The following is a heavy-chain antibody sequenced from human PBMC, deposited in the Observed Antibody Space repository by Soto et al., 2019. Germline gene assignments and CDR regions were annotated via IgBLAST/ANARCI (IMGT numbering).Heavy chain of an antibody. CDR2: INHSGST. Sequence: SETLSLTCVVSGGSISSTNWWTWIRQPPGKGLEWIGEINHSGSTNYNPSLKSRVTISVDTSKNQFSLKLSSVTAADTAVYYCARVHSPYYYDSSGYYGHDYWGQGTLVTVSS. V-gene: IGHV4-4*02. CDR1: GGSISSTNW. D-gene: IGHD3-22*01. J-gene: IGHJ4*02. CDR3: ARVHSPYYYDSSGYYGHDY.